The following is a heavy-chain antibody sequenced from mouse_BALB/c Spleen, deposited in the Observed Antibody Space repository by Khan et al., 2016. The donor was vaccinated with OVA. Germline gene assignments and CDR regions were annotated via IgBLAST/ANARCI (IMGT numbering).Heavy chain of an antibody. CDR1: GYSITSDYA. V-gene: IGHV3-2*02. CDR3: ARVSGGDFDY. CDR2: ISYSGNT. D-gene: IGHD4-1*01. J-gene: IGHJ2*01. Sequence: EVQLQESGPGLVKPSQSLSLTCTVTGYSITSDYAWNWIRQFPGNKLEWMGYISYSGNTNYNPSLKSRISITRDTSENQFFLQLNSVTTEDTATYYCARVSGGDFDYWGQGTTLTVSS.